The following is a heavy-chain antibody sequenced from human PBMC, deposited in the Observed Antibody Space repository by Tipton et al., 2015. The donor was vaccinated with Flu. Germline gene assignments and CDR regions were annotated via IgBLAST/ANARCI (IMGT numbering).Heavy chain of an antibody. CDR3: ARHTGDSVRGVIDY. CDR1: GGSISSYY. CDR2: IYHSGTT. Sequence: GLVKPSETLSLTCTVSGGSISSYYWSWIRQPPGKGLEWIGTIYHSGTTYYNPSLKSRVTISVDTSKNQFSLRLSSVTAADTAVYYCARHTGDSVRGVIDYWGQGTLVTVSS. J-gene: IGHJ4*02. V-gene: IGHV4-59*08. D-gene: IGHD3-10*02.